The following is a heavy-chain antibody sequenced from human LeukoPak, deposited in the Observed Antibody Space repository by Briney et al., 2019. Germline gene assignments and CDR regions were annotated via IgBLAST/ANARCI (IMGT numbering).Heavy chain of an antibody. J-gene: IGHJ6*02. CDR3: ASYLTSIPSGMDV. CDR1: GFTFSNYA. D-gene: IGHD2/OR15-2a*01. V-gene: IGHV3-48*04. Sequence: GGSLRLSCAASGFTFSNYAMTWVRQAPWKGLEWVSYMSSRGSIIFYADSVKGRFTISRDNAKNSLYLQMNSLRAEDTAVYYCASYLTSIPSGMDVWGQGTTVTVSS. CDR2: MSSRGSII.